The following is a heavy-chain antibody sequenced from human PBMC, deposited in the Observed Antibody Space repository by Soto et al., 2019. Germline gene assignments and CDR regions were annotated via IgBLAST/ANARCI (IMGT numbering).Heavy chain of an antibody. CDR2: ISAYNGNT. Sequence: ASVKVSCKASGYTFTSYGISWVRQAPGQGLEWMGWISAYNGNTNYAQKLQGRVTMTTDTSTSTAYMEPRSLRSDDTAVYYCARKIFGGTYQDLDYWGQGTLVTVSS. CDR3: ARKIFGGTYQDLDY. V-gene: IGHV1-18*01. CDR1: GYTFTSYG. J-gene: IGHJ4*02. D-gene: IGHD3-3*01.